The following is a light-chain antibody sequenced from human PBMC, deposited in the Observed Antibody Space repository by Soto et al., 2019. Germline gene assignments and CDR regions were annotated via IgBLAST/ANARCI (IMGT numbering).Light chain of an antibody. CDR1: SSAVGGYNY. V-gene: IGLV2-14*01. CDR2: EVS. J-gene: IGLJ1*01. Sequence: QSVLTQPASVSGSPGQSITISCTETSSAVGGYNYVSWYQQYPGKAPKLMIYEVSNRPSGVSNRFSGSKSGNTASLTSSGLQADDEADYYCSSYTSSSTPLVFGTGTKLTVL. CDR3: SSYTSSSTPLV.